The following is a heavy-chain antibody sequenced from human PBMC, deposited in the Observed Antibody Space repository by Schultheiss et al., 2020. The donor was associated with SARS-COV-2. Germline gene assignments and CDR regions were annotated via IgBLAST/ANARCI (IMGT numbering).Heavy chain of an antibody. CDR2: IYTSGST. V-gene: IGHV4-61*02. D-gene: IGHD3-22*01. J-gene: IGHJ3*02. Sequence: LRLSCTVSGFSLSNARMGVSWIRQPAGKGLEWIGRIYTSGSTNYNPSLKSRVTISVDTSKNQFSLKLSSVTAADTAVYYCARVGGYDSSGYYDDAFDIWGQGTMVTVSS. CDR1: GFSLSNAR. CDR3: ARVGGYDSSGYYDDAFDI.